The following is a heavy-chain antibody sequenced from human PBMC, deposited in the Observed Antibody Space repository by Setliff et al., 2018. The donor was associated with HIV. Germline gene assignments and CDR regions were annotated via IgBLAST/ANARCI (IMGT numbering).Heavy chain of an antibody. V-gene: IGHV4-34*01. Sequence: SETLSLTCAVYGGSFHSYYWTWIRQSPGKGLEWIGEITDSGVTNYHPSLKSRVTISLDPSKNQFSLRLTSVTAADTAVYYCATEEGTTVHRIDFWGQGTLVTVSS. CDR2: ITDSGVT. D-gene: IGHD4-17*01. CDR3: ATEEGTTVHRIDF. J-gene: IGHJ4*02. CDR1: GGSFHSYY.